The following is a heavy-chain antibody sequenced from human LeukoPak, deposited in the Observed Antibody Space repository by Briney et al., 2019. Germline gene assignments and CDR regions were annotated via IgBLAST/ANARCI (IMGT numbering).Heavy chain of an antibody. CDR3: ARGEPAAKYYYYYMDV. D-gene: IGHD2-2*01. CDR2: IIPIFGTA. J-gene: IGHJ6*03. Sequence: SVKVSCKASGGTFSSYAISWVRQAPGQGREWMGGIIPIFGTANYAQKFQGRVTITTDESTSTAYMELSSLRSEDTAVYYCARGEPAAKYYYYYMDVWGKGTTVTVSS. CDR1: GGTFSSYA. V-gene: IGHV1-69*05.